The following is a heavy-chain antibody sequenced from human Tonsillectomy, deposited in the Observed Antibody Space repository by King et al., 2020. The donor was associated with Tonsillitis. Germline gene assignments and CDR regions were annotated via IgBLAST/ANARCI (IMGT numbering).Heavy chain of an antibody. D-gene: IGHD1-26*01. Sequence: QLQESGPGLVKPSETLSLTCTVSGGSISSYYWSWIRQPPGKGLEWIGYIYYSGSTNYNPSLQSRVTISVDTSKNQFSLKLSSVTAADTAVYYCARSGSYRSPADYWGQGTLVTVSS. V-gene: IGHV4-59*08. CDR2: IYYSGST. CDR3: ARSGSYRSPADY. CDR1: GGSISSYY. J-gene: IGHJ4*02.